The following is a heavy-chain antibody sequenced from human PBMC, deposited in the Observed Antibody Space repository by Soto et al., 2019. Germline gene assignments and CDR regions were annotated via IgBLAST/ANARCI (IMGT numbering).Heavy chain of an antibody. CDR3: TTDFVRYCSGGSCYFYYYGLDV. D-gene: IGHD2-15*01. CDR2: IKSKTDGGTT. J-gene: IGHJ6*02. Sequence: GGSLRLSCAASGFTFSNAWMNWVRQAPGKGLEWVGRIKSKTDGGTTDYAAPVKGRFTISRDDSKNTLYLQMNSLKTEDTAVYYCTTDFVRYCSGGSCYFYYYGLDVWGQGTTVTVSS. V-gene: IGHV3-15*07. CDR1: GFTFSNAW.